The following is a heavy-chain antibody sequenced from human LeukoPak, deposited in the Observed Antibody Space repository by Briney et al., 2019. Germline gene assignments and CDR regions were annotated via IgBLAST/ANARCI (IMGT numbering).Heavy chain of an antibody. CDR1: GHTFTGYY. D-gene: IGHD6-19*01. J-gene: IGHJ4*02. CDR3: AQSSGWDSLKY. V-gene: IGHV1-2*02. CDR2: INPNSGGT. Sequence: ASVKVSCKASGHTFTGYYMHWVRQAPGQGLEWMGWINPNSGGTNHAQKFQGRVSMTRDTSISTAYMELSRLRSDDTAVYYCAQSSGWDSLKYWGQGTLVTVSS.